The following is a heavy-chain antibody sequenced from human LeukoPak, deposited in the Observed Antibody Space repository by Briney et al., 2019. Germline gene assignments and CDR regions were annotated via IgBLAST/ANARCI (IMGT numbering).Heavy chain of an antibody. CDR2: ISSSSSTI. V-gene: IGHV3-48*01. J-gene: IGHJ4*02. Sequence: PGGSLRPSCAASGFTFSSYSMNWVRQAPGKGLEWVSYISSSSSTIYYADSVKGRFTISRDNAKNSLYLQMNSLRAEDTAVYYCARTSPSQIAAAGTIDYWGQGTLVTVSS. CDR1: GFTFSSYS. CDR3: ARTSPSQIAAAGTIDY. D-gene: IGHD6-13*01.